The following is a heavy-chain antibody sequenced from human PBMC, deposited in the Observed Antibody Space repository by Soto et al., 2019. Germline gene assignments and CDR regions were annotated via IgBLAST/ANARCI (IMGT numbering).Heavy chain of an antibody. Sequence: GASVKVSCKASGYTFSAYYTHWVRQAPGQGIEWMGWMNPKSCGTYFAQKLQGRVTLTRDTSISTAYMEENRLRSDDTAVYYCKSENIENSDGIYDAFDIWGQGTTVTVSS. CDR3: KSENIENSDGIYDAFDI. J-gene: IGHJ3*02. V-gene: IGHV1-2*02. CDR2: MNPKSCGT. D-gene: IGHD2-15*01. CDR1: GYTFSAYY.